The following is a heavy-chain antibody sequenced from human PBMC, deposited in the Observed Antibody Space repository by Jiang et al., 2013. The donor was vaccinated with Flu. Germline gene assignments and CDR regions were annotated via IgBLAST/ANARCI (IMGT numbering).Heavy chain of an antibody. CDR1: GYSFTSYW. CDR2: IYPGDSDT. J-gene: IGHJ6*04. CDR3: ARRDYGDYGPSSGLQLGGMDV. D-gene: IGHD4-17*01. Sequence: GAEVKKPGESLKISCKGSGYSFTSYWIGWVRQMPGKGLEWMGIIYPGDSDTRYSPSFQGQVTISADKSISTAYLQWSSLKASDTAMYYCARRDYGDYGPSSGLQLGGMDVWGKGTTVTVSS. V-gene: IGHV5-51*01.